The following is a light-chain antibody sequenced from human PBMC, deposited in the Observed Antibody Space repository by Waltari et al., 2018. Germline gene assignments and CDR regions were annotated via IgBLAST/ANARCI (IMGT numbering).Light chain of an antibody. CDR1: SSNIGSNT. V-gene: IGLV1-44*01. J-gene: IGLJ3*02. CDR2: NDD. Sequence: QSVLTQPPSASGAPGQRVTITCSISSSNIGSNTVNWYQQFPGTAPKLLMFNDDRRASGVPGRFSGSRSVTSASLAISGLQSEDEATYYCAAWDDTLKGLFGGGTTLTVL. CDR3: AAWDDTLKGL.